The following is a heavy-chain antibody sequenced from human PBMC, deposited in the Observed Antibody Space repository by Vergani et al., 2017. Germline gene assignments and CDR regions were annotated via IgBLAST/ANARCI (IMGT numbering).Heavy chain of an antibody. D-gene: IGHD5-18*01. V-gene: IGHV3-23*01. CDR3: AKDPATSMGF. Sequence: EVQLLQSGGSLVQPGKSLKVSCVGSGFTFTKSAMSWVRQAPGKGLEWVSAIGGSGDSTFYADSVKGRFAISRDNSKNTVYLQMNSLRAEDTAVYYCAKDPATSMGFGGQGILVTVSS. CDR1: GFTFTKSA. CDR2: IGGSGDST. J-gene: IGHJ4*01.